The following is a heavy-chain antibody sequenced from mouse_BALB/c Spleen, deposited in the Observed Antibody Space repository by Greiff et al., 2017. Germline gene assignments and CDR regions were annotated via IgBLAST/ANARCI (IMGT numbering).Heavy chain of an antibody. Sequence: QVQLQQSGPELVKPGASVKISCKASGYAFSSSWMNWVKQRPGQGLEWIGRIYPGDGDTNYNGKFKGKATLTADKSSSTAYMQLSSLTSVDSAVYFCARQGGLLSFMDYWGQGTSVTVSS. CDR2: IYPGDGDT. J-gene: IGHJ4*01. CDR1: GYAFSSSW. V-gene: IGHV1-82*01. D-gene: IGHD2-10*01. CDR3: ARQGGLLSFMDY.